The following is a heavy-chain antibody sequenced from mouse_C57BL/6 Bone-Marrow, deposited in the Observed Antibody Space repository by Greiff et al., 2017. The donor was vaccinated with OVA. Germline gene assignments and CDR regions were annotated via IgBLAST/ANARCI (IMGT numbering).Heavy chain of an antibody. J-gene: IGHJ2*01. Sequence: VQLQQSGAELVRPGTSVKLSCKASGYTFTSYWMHWVKQRPGQGLEWIGVIDPSDSYTNYNQKFKGKATLTVDTSSSTAYMQLSSLTSEDSAVYYCARSGNYGFDYWGQGTTLTVSS. CDR3: ARSGNYGFDY. CDR1: GYTFTSYW. D-gene: IGHD2-1*01. CDR2: IDPSDSYT. V-gene: IGHV1-59*01.